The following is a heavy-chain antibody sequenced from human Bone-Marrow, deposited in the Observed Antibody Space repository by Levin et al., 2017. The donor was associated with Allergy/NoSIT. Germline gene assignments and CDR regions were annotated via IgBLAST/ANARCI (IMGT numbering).Heavy chain of an antibody. CDR1: GVTFRNYA. V-gene: IGHV3-30*03. CDR3: ARAAGADRRGGMDL. Sequence: GGSLRLSCAASGVTFRNYAMHWVRQASAKGLEWVAGVSYIGSNKYYIDSVKGRFTLSRDDSEKTLFVQMNNLRDDDTAVYYCARAAGADRRGGMDLWGQGTTVTVSS. J-gene: IGHJ6*02. D-gene: IGHD6-6*01. CDR2: VSYIGSNK.